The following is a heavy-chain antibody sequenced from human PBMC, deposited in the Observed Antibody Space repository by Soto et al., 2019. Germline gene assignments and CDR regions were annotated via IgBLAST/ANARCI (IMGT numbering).Heavy chain of an antibody. J-gene: IGHJ5*02. CDR3: ARAYYDTDGYSLVP. V-gene: IGHV4-59*01. CDR2: IYDGDST. D-gene: IGHD3-22*01. CDR1: GGSISGFY. Sequence: PSETLSLTCTVSGGSISGFYWSWIRQSPGKGLEWIGYIYDGDSTNYNPSLESRVIISVDTSKNHFSLRLSSVTAADTAVYYCARAYYDTDGYSLVPWGQGTLVTVSS.